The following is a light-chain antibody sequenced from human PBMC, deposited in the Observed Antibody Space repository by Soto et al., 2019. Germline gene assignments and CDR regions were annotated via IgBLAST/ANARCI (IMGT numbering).Light chain of an antibody. CDR2: AAS. J-gene: IGKJ4*01. CDR1: QGISSY. V-gene: IGKV1-8*01. Sequence: AIRMTQSPSSLSASTGDRVTITCRASQGISSYLAWYQQKPGKAPKLLISAASTLQSGVPSRLSGSGSGTDFTLTISCLQSEDFATYYCQQYYSYPALTFGGGTKVEIK. CDR3: QQYYSYPALT.